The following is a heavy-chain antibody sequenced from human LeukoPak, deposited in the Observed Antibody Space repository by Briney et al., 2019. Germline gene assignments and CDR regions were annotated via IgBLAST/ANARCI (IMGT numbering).Heavy chain of an antibody. CDR3: ARDSLYCSGGSCYSLAFDI. D-gene: IGHD2-15*01. CDR1: GGSISSYY. J-gene: IGHJ3*02. CDR2: IYTSGST. Sequence: SETLSLTCTVSGGSISSYYWSWIRQPAAKGLEWIGRIYTSGSTNYNPSLKSRVTMSVDTSKNQFSLKLSSVTAADTAVYYCARDSLYCSGGSCYSLAFDIWGQGAMVTVSS. V-gene: IGHV4-4*07.